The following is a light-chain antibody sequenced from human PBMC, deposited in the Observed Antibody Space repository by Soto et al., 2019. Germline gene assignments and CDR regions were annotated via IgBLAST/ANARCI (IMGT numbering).Light chain of an antibody. CDR2: DVS. J-gene: IGLJ1*01. V-gene: IGLV2-11*01. CDR1: SSDVGGYNY. CDR3: CSYAGSYCYV. Sequence: QSALTQPRSVSGSPGQSVTISCTGTSSDVGGYNYVSWYQQHPGKAPKLMIYDVSKRPSGVPDRFSGSKSGNTASLTMYGLQAEDEADYYCCSYAGSYCYVFGTGTKLTVL.